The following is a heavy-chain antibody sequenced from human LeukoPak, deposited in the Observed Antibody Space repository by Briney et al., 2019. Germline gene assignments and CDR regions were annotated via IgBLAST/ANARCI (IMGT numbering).Heavy chain of an antibody. J-gene: IGHJ3*02. Sequence: SETLSLTCTVSGGSISSSSYYWGWIRQPPGKGLEWIGSIYYSGSTYYNPSLKSRVTISVDTSKNQFSLKLSSVTAADTAVYYCASVEWSLDAFDIWGQGTMVTVSS. CDR1: GGSISSSSYY. D-gene: IGHD3-3*01. CDR3: ASVEWSLDAFDI. V-gene: IGHV4-39*01. CDR2: IYYSGST.